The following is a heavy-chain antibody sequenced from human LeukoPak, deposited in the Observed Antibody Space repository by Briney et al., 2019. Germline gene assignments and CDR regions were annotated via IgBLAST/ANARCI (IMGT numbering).Heavy chain of an antibody. Sequence: RGSLRFSCAPSGSTFSVSAMHWVRQASGKGLEWVGRIRSKANSYATAYAASVKGRFTIYRDDSKNTAYLQMNSLKTEDTAMYYCTRGSNYAFDYWGQGTLVTVSS. V-gene: IGHV3-73*01. CDR1: GSTFSVSA. CDR3: TRGSNYAFDY. D-gene: IGHD4-11*01. CDR2: IRSKANSYAT. J-gene: IGHJ4*02.